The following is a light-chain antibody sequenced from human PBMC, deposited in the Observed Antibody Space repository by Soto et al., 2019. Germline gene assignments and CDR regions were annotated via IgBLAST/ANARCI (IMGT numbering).Light chain of an antibody. CDR1: QSVSSTY. CDR2: DAS. V-gene: IGKV3-20*01. CDR3: HQYASSPWT. J-gene: IGKJ1*01. Sequence: EIVLTQSPGTLSLSPGERATLSCRASQSVSSTYLAWYQQKPGQAPRLLIYDASTRAAGIPDRFSGSGSGXDXXLTISXLXAEDFAVYYCHQYASSPWTFGQGAKVEIK.